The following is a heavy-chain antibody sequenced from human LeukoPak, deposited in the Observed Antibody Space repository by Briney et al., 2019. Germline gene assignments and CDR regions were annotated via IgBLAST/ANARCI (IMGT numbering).Heavy chain of an antibody. V-gene: IGHV1-2*04. Sequence: GASVKVSCKASGYTFTDYYMHWVRQAPGQGLEWMGCINPNSGGTHYAQKFQDWVSMTRDTSINTAHMELSSLRSDDTAVYYCARDILGRSNGGSNYFGMDVWGQGTTVTVSS. D-gene: IGHD2-15*01. CDR3: ARDILGRSNGGSNYFGMDV. CDR1: GYTFTDYY. J-gene: IGHJ6*02. CDR2: INPNSGGT.